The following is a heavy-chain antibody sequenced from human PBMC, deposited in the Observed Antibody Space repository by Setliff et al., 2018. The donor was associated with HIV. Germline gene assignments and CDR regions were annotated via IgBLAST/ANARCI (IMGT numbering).Heavy chain of an antibody. D-gene: IGHD6-19*01. Sequence: SETLSLTCAVSGGSISSGDYSWSWIRQPPGKGLEWVGYIFHSENTYYNPSLRSRVTISVDTSKNHFSLILSSVTAADTAVYFCARILGSHYYYGMDVWGPGTTVTVSS. CDR2: IFHSENT. CDR1: GGSISSGDYS. CDR3: ARILGSHYYYGMDV. J-gene: IGHJ6*02. V-gene: IGHV4-30-2*05.